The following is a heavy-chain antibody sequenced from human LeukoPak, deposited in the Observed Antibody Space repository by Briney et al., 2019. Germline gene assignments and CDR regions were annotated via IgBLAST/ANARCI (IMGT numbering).Heavy chain of an antibody. J-gene: IGHJ4*02. CDR1: GFKFDDYG. Sequence: GGSLRLSCAASGFKFDDYGMGWVRQAPGKGLEWVSGINWNGGSTDYADSVKGRFTISRDNAKNSLYLQMISLRAEDTALYYCARGAAGTTFDYWGQGTLVTVSS. D-gene: IGHD1-1*01. CDR3: ARGAAGTTFDY. CDR2: INWNGGST. V-gene: IGHV3-20*04.